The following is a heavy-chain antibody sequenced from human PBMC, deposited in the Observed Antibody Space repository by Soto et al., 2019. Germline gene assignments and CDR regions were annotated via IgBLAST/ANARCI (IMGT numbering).Heavy chain of an antibody. J-gene: IGHJ5*02. D-gene: IGHD3-22*01. V-gene: IGHV3-7*03. CDR3: ARDQNYYDSSGYL. CDR1: GFTFSSYW. Sequence: GGSLRLSCAASGFTFSSYWTSWVRQAPGKGLEWVANIKQDGSEKYYVDSVKGRFTISRDNAKNSLYLQMNSLRAEDTAVYYCARDQNYYDSSGYLWGQGTLVTVPQ. CDR2: IKQDGSEK.